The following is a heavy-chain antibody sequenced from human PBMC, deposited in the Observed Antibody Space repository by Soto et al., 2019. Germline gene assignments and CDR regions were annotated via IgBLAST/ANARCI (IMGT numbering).Heavy chain of an antibody. CDR2: ISGSGGST. J-gene: IGHJ6*02. CDR1: GFTFRSYD. D-gene: IGHD4-17*01. V-gene: IGHV3-23*01. CDR3: AKQGYGDFVFGMDV. Sequence: QPGGSLRLSCAASGFTFRSYDMSWVRQAPGKGLEWVSAISGSGGSTYYADSVKGRFTISRDNSKNTLYVQMNSLRAEDTAVYYCAKQGYGDFVFGMDVWGPGTTVTVSS.